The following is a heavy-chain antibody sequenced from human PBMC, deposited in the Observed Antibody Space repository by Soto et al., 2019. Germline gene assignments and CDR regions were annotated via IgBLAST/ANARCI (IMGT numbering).Heavy chain of an antibody. CDR2: IKQDGSEK. J-gene: IGHJ3*02. V-gene: IGHV3-7*01. Sequence: GGSLRLSCAASGFTFSSDWMSWVRQAPGKGLEWVANIKQDGSEKYYVDSVKGRFTISRDNAKNSLYLQMNSLRAEDTAVYYCARVYSSGWYSAFDIWGQGTMVTVSS. CDR1: GFTFSSDW. CDR3: ARVYSSGWYSAFDI. D-gene: IGHD6-19*01.